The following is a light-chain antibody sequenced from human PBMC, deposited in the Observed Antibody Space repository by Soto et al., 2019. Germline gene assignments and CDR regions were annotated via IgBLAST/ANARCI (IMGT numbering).Light chain of an antibody. J-gene: IGKJ5*01. CDR1: QSVSSN. CDR2: GAS. V-gene: IGKV3-15*01. CDR3: QQYGTSEII. Sequence: EIVLTQSPATLSVSPGERATLSCRASQSVSSNLAWYQQKPGQAPRLLIYGASTRATGIPARFSGSGSGTEFTLTISSLQSGDFAVFFCQQYGTSEIIFGQGTRLEI.